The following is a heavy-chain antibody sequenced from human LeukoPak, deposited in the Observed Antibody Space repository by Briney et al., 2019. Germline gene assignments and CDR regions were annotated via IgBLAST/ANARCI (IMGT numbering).Heavy chain of an antibody. CDR3: ARGQYYDSSGYRL. CDR2: INPNSGGT. D-gene: IGHD3-22*01. Sequence: GASVKVSCKASGYTFTGYYMHWVRQAPGQGLEWMGWINPNSGGTNYAQKFQGRVTMTRDTSISTAYMELSRLRSDDTAVYYCARGQYYDSSGYRLWGQGTLVTVSS. V-gene: IGHV1-2*02. J-gene: IGHJ4*02. CDR1: GYTFTGYY.